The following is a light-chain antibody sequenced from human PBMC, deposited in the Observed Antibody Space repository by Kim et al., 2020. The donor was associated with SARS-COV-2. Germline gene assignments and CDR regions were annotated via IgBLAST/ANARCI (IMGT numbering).Light chain of an antibody. J-gene: IGLJ2*01. CDR2: SDN. CDR3: QVWDRNSDMV. CDR1: NIGRRDR. V-gene: IGLV3-21*04. Sequence: APGKTATLAGGGDNIGRRDRLHWFQHKPGQAPVVVMYSDNDRPSGIPGRFSGSNSGSTATLTISRVEVGYEADYYCQVWDRNSDMVFGGGTQLTVL.